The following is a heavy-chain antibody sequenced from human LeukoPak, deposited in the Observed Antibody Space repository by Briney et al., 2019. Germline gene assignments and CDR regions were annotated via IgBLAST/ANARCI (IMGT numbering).Heavy chain of an antibody. CDR1: GFTFSSYS. J-gene: IGHJ3*02. D-gene: IGHD2-21*02. CDR3: AREWEAYCGGDCYPFDI. CDR2: ISSSSSTI. V-gene: IGHV3-48*02. Sequence: PGGSLRLSCAASGFTFSSYSMNWVRQAPGKGLEWVSYISSSSSTIYYADSVKGRSTISRDNAKNSLYLQMNSLRDEDTAVYYCAREWEAYCGGDCYPFDIWGQGTMVTVSS.